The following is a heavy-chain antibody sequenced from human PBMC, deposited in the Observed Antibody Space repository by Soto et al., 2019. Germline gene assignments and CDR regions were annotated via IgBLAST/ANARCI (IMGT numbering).Heavy chain of an antibody. J-gene: IGHJ4*02. CDR1: GGSFSGYY. CDR2: INHSGST. Sequence: ETLSLTCAVYGGSFSGYYWSWIRQPPGKGLEWIGEINHSGSTNYNPSLKSRVTISVDTSKNQFSLKLSSVTAADTAVYYCARARQVGATNFDYWGQGTPVTVSS. D-gene: IGHD1-26*01. V-gene: IGHV4-34*01. CDR3: ARARQVGATNFDY.